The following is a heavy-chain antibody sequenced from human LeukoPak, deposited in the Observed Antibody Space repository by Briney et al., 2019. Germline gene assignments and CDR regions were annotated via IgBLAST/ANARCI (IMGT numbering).Heavy chain of an antibody. CDR3: AKDLRPRNEYCSGGSCYSCGDAFDI. J-gene: IGHJ3*02. D-gene: IGHD2-15*01. V-gene: IGHV3-23*01. Sequence: PGGSLRLSCAASGFTFSSYAMSWVCQAPGKGLEWVSAISGSVGSTSYADSAKGRFTIYRDNSKNALFLQMNSLRAEDTAVYYCAKDLRPRNEYCSGGSCYSCGDAFDIWGQGTMVTVSS. CDR2: ISGSVGST. CDR1: GFTFSSYA.